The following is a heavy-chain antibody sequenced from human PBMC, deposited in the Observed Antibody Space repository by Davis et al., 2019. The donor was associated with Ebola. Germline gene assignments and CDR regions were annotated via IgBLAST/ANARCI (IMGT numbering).Heavy chain of an antibody. D-gene: IGHD3/OR15-3a*01. CDR1: GGSFSAYY. CDR2: MNRRGRA. J-gene: IGHJ4*02. V-gene: IGHV4-34*01. CDR3: ASPHQIRGRNYFDC. Sequence: PSETLSLTCAVYGGSFSAYYWSWIRQPPGKGLEWIGEMNRRGRAYYNPSLKSRVTISVDTSKNQFSLKLSSVTAADTAVYYCASPHQIRGRNYFDCWGQGTLVTVSS.